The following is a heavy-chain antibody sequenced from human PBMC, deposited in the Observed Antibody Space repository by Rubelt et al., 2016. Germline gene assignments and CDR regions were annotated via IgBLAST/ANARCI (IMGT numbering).Heavy chain of an antibody. J-gene: IGHJ6*02. CDR1: GFTFSSYD. D-gene: IGHD3-3*01. CDR3: ARLSITIFGVVVYYYGMDV. Sequence: GFTFSSYDMHWVRQAPGKGLEWVALISYDGSNKYYADSVKGRFTISRDKSKNTLYLQMNSLRAEDTAVYYCARLSITIFGVVVYYYGMDVWGQGTTVTVSS. V-gene: IGHV3-30*03. CDR2: ISYDGSNK.